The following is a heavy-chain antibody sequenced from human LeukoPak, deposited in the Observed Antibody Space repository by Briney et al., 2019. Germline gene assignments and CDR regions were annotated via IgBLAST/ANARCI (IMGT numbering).Heavy chain of an antibody. CDR2: INSNSGGT. CDR3: ARGGDVHSATVRFQY. V-gene: IGHV1-2*02. D-gene: IGHD7-27*01. J-gene: IGHJ4*02. CDR1: GYTFTGYY. Sequence: ASVKVSCKASGYTFTGYYIHWARQAPGQGLEWMGWINSNSGGTYYAQKFQGRVTVTRDTSIGTAFLELNRLRSDDTAVYYCARGGDVHSATVRFQYWGQGSLVSVSS.